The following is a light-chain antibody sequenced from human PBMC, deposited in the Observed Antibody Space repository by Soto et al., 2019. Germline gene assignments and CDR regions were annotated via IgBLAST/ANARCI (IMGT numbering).Light chain of an antibody. Sequence: QSVLTQPPSVSGAPGQRVTISCTGSSSNIGAGYDVHWYQQLPGTAPKLVIYGNNNRPSGVPDRFSGSKSGTSASLAITGLQAEDEADYYCCSYAGSYTWVFGGGTKLTVL. CDR1: SSNIGAGYD. J-gene: IGLJ3*02. CDR3: CSYAGSYTWV. CDR2: GNN. V-gene: IGLV1-40*01.